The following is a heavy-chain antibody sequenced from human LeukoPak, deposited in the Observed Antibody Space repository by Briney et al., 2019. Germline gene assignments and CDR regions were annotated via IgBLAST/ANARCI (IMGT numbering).Heavy chain of an antibody. D-gene: IGHD2-2*01. J-gene: IGHJ5*02. V-gene: IGHV1-8*01. CDR1: GYTFTSYD. Sequence: ASVKVSCKASGYTFTSYDINWVRQATGQGLEWLGWMNPNSGNTGYAQKFQGRVTMTRNTSISTAYMELSSLRSEDTAVYYCATLEVVPAARSDPWGQGTLVTVSS. CDR2: MNPNSGNT. CDR3: ATLEVVPAARSDP.